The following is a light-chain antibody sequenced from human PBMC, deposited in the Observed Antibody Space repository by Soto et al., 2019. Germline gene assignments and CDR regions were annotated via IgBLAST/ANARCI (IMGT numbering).Light chain of an antibody. CDR1: SSNIGSNT. J-gene: IGLJ1*01. Sequence: QSVLTQPPSASGTPGQRVTISCSGSSSNIGSNTVNWYQQLPGTAPKLLIYSNNQRPSGVPDRFSGSKSGTSASLAISGLQSEDEADYYCAAWDDSLNGPLDVFGTGTKVTGL. CDR2: SNN. CDR3: AAWDDSLNGPLDV. V-gene: IGLV1-44*01.